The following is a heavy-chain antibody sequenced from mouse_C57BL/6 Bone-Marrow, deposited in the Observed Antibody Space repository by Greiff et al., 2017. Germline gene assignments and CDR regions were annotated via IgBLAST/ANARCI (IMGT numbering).Heavy chain of an antibody. D-gene: IGHD2-5*01. CDR1: GYTFTDYE. Sequence: VQLQQSGAELVRPGASVTLSCKASGYTFTDYEMHWVKQTPVHGLEWIGAIDPETGGTAYNQKFKGKAILTADKSSSTAYMELRSLTSEDSAVYYCTRRSLYYSNYVYFDYWGQGTTLTVSS. V-gene: IGHV1-15*01. CDR3: TRRSLYYSNYVYFDY. CDR2: IDPETGGT. J-gene: IGHJ2*01.